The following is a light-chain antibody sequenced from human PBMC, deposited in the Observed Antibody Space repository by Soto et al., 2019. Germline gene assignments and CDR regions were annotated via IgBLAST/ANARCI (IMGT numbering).Light chain of an antibody. CDR1: QSVTSSY. V-gene: IGKV3-20*01. J-gene: IGKJ4*01. Sequence: EIVLTQSPDTLSLSPGERATLSCRASQSVTSSYLAWYQQRPGQAPRLLIYDASSRATGIPARFSGSGSGTDFTLTISRLELEDFAVYYCQQYGSSPMLTFGGGTKVEMK. CDR3: QQYGSSPMLT. CDR2: DAS.